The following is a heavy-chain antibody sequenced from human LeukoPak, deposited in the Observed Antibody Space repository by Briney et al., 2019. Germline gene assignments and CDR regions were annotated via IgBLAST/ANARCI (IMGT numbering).Heavy chain of an antibody. CDR1: GGSISSNY. D-gene: IGHD6-13*01. Sequence: EPSETLSLTCSVSGGSISSNYWSWIRQPPGKGLEWIGNIYYSGSTNYNPSLKSRVTISVDTSKNQFSLKLSSVTAADTAVYYCARVQQQLLPFDYWGQGIQVTVSS. J-gene: IGHJ4*02. CDR2: IYYSGST. CDR3: ARVQQQLLPFDY. V-gene: IGHV4-59*01.